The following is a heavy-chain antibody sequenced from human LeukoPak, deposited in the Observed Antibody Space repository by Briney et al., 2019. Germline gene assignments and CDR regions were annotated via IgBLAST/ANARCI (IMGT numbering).Heavy chain of an antibody. CDR3: AKDPIRGVRPYYFSS. CDR1: GLTFSRYW. Sequence: GGSLRLSCAASGLTFSRYWMSWVRQAPGKGLEWVAFIHYDGSNKYYANSVKGRFTISRDNSKNTLYLHMNSLRAEDTAVYYCAKDPIRGVRPYYFSSWGQGTLVTVSS. J-gene: IGHJ4*02. D-gene: IGHD3-10*01. V-gene: IGHV3-30*02. CDR2: IHYDGSNK.